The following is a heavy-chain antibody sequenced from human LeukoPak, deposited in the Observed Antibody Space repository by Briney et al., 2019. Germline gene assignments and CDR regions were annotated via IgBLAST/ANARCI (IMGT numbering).Heavy chain of an antibody. Sequence: ASVKVSCKASGYTFTSYGISWVRQAPGQGLEWMGWISAYNGNTNYAQKLQGRVTMTTDTSTSTAYMELRSLRSEDTAVYYCARGARGYCSGGSCLYDYWGQGTLVTVSS. CDR1: GYTFTSYG. V-gene: IGHV1-18*01. J-gene: IGHJ4*02. CDR2: ISAYNGNT. CDR3: ARGARGYCSGGSCLYDY. D-gene: IGHD2-15*01.